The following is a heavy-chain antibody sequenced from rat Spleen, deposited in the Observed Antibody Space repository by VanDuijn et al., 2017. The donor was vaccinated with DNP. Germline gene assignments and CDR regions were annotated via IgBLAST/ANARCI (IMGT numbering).Heavy chain of an antibody. D-gene: IGHD1-6*01. J-gene: IGHJ2*01. CDR2: ITTSGDSI. CDR3: TRGVYYGSSWAFDY. CDR1: GFTFSDYN. Sequence: EVQLVESGGGLVQPGRSLKLSCAASGFTFSDYNMAWVRQVPGKGLEWVASITTSGDSIYSPDSVKGRFTISRDNTKNTLYLQMNSLKSEDTATYYCTRGVYYGSSWAFDYWGHGVMVTVSS. V-gene: IGHV5S23*01.